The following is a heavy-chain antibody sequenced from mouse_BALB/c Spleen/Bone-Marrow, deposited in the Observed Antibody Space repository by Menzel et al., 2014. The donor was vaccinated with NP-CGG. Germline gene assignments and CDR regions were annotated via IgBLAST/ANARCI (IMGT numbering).Heavy chain of an antibody. V-gene: IGHV1-5*01. J-gene: IGHJ2*01. D-gene: IGHD3-1*01. CDR1: GYTFSNYW. Sequence: EVQLQQSGTVLARPGAAVKMSCKASGYTFSNYWMHWIKQRPGQGLEWIGTIHPGNSDTTYNQEFKGKAKLTVVTSTSTAYMELSSLTYEDSAVYYCTTLARNNFDYWGQGTTLTVSS. CDR3: TTLARNNFDY. CDR2: IHPGNSDT.